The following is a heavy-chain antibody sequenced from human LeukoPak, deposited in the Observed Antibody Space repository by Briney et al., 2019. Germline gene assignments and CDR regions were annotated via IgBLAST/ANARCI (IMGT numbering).Heavy chain of an antibody. CDR1: GYTFTSYD. CDR2: MNPNSGNT. J-gene: IGHJ6*03. D-gene: IGHD3-10*01. Sequence: ASVTVSCKASGYTFTSYDINWVRQATGQGLEWMGWMNPNSGNTGYAQKFQGRLTMTRNTSISTAYMELSSLRSEDTAVYSCARGLLVRGVFYYMDVWGKGTTVTISS. V-gene: IGHV1-8*01. CDR3: ARGLLVRGVFYYMDV.